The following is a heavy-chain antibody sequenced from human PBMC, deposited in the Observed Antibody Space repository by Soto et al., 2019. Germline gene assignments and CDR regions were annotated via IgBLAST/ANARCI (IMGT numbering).Heavy chain of an antibody. CDR3: ARSPSAAAGSTLGWFDP. J-gene: IGHJ5*02. CDR2: IIPIFGTA. CDR1: GGTFSNYA. Sequence: QVQLVQSGAEVKRPGSSVKVSCKASGGTFSNYAISWVRRSPGQGLEWMGGIIPIFGTANYAQKFQARVTITADESTSTAYMELNSLRSEYTAMYYCARSPSAAAGSTLGWFDPWGQGILVTVSS. D-gene: IGHD6-13*01. V-gene: IGHV1-69*01.